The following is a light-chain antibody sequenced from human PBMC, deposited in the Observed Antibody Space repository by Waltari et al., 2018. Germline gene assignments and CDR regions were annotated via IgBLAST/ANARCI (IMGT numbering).Light chain of an antibody. CDR1: QNGGSRS. CDR2: RAS. Sequence: EIVFTQSPGTASLSPGESATLSCRCSQNGGSRSLAWYQQKPGQAPRLVIYRASRTATGIPDRFSGSGSGTDFSLTISRLEPEDFAVYYCQQHGTLPATFGQGTKVEIK. CDR3: QQHGTLPAT. J-gene: IGKJ1*01. V-gene: IGKV3-20*01.